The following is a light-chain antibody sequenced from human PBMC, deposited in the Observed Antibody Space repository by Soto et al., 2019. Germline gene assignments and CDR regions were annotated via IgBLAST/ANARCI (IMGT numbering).Light chain of an antibody. J-gene: IGKJ1*01. CDR1: QSVINSY. V-gene: IGKV3-20*01. CDR3: QQGYSISWT. Sequence: EVVLTQSPGTLSLSSGERATLSCRASQSVINSYLAWYQQKPGLAPRLLLYGAYNRATGIPDRFSGSGSGTDFTLTISRLEPEDFAVYYCQQGYSISWTFGQGTKVEIK. CDR2: GAY.